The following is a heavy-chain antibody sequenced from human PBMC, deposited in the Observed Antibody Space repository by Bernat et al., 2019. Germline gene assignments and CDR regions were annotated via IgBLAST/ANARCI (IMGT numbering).Heavy chain of an antibody. Sequence: QVQLQQWGAGLLKPSETLSLTCAVYGGSFSGYYWSWIRQPPGKGLEWIGGINHSGSTKYNPSLKSRVTISVDTSKNQFSLKLSSVTAADTAVYYCSRLVGATRKNWFDPWGQGTLVTVSS. CDR1: GGSFSGYY. CDR3: SRLVGATRKNWFDP. J-gene: IGHJ5*02. D-gene: IGHD1-26*01. CDR2: INHSGST. V-gene: IGHV4-34*01.